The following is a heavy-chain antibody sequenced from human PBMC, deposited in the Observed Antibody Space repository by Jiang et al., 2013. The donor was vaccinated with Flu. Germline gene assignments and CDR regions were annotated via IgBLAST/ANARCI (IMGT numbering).Heavy chain of an antibody. CDR2: MNPNSGNT. Sequence: GQGLEWMGWMNPNSGNTGYAQKFQGRVTMTRNTSISTAYMELSSLRSEDTAVYYCARDDAFDIWGQGTMVTVSS. CDR3: ARDDAFDI. V-gene: IGHV1-8*01. J-gene: IGHJ3*02.